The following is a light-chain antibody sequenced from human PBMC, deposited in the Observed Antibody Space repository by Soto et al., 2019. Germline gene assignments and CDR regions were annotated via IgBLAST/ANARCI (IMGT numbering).Light chain of an antibody. V-gene: IGLV2-14*01. CDR1: SSDVGGYNY. CDR3: SSYTSSSTRV. Sequence: QSALTQPASVSGSPGQSITISCTGTSSDVGGYNYVSWYQHQPGKAPKLMIYEVSNRPSGVSNRFSGSKSGNTASLTISGLQAEDEADYYCSSYTSSSTRVFGGGTKVTVL. CDR2: EVS. J-gene: IGLJ3*02.